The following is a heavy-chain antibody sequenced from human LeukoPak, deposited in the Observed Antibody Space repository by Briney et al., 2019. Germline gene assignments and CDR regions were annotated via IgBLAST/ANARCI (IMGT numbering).Heavy chain of an antibody. V-gene: IGHV3-23*01. D-gene: IGHD2-15*01. J-gene: IGHJ4*02. CDR1: GFTFSSYA. CDR3: AKWVADTGFDY. CDR2: ISGGGNT. Sequence: PGGSLRLSCAASGFTFSSYAMGWVRQAPGQGLEWVSTISGGGNTYYADSVKGRFSISRDNSKNSLFLQMNSLRAEDTAVYYCAKWVADTGFDYWGQGTPVTVSS.